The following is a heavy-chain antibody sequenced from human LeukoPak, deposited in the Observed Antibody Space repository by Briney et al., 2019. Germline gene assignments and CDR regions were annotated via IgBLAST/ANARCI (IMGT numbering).Heavy chain of an antibody. CDR1: GGSISSYY. D-gene: IGHD1-26*01. CDR3: ARRWVGATTYFDY. CDR2: IYYSGST. Sequence: SETLSLTCTVSGGSISSYYWSWIRQPPGKGLEWIGYIYYSGSTNYNPSLKSRVTISVDTSKNQFSLRLSSVTAADTAVYYCARRWVGATTYFDYWGQGTLVTVSS. V-gene: IGHV4-59*12. J-gene: IGHJ4*02.